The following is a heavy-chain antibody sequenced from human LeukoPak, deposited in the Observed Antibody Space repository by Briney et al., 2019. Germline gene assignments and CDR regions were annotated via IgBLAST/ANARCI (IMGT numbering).Heavy chain of an antibody. J-gene: IGHJ4*02. Sequence: GRSLRLSCAASGLTFSDYGMHWVRQAPGKGLEWLTIISFDGRNKNYADSVKGRFTVSRDNSRDTLYLQMNSLIVEDTAIYYCARDSSSRNSVQVPAAVPLWGRGTLVTVSS. D-gene: IGHD2-2*01. CDR2: ISFDGRNK. CDR3: ARDSSSRNSVQVPAAVPL. V-gene: IGHV3-30*03. CDR1: GLTFSDYG.